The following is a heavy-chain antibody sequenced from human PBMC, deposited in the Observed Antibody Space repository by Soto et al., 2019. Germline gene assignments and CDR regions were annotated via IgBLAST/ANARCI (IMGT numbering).Heavy chain of an antibody. CDR2: ISGSGGSA. CDR3: AKVQSTLASYDS. D-gene: IGHD2-2*01. J-gene: IGHJ4*02. V-gene: IGHV3-23*01. CDR1: GFTFSTYA. Sequence: EVQLLESGGGLVQPGGSLRLSCAASGFTFSTYAMNWVRQAPGKGLEWVSSISGSGGSAYYADSVRGRFTISRHNSKNTLYLQMNGLRAEDTAVYYCAKVQSTLASYDSWGQGTQVTVSS.